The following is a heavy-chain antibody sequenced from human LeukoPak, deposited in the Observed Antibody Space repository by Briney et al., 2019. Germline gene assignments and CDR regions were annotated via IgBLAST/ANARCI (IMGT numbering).Heavy chain of an antibody. J-gene: IGHJ6*03. CDR3: ARDWYSRDWPYYYYYYYMDV. CDR1: GYTFTSYY. Sequence: ASVKVSRKASGYTFTSYYMHWVRQAPGQGLEWMGIINPSGGSTSYAQKFQGRVTMTRDMSTSTVYMELSSLRSEDTAVYYCARDWYSRDWPYYYYYYYMDVWGKGTTVTVSS. D-gene: IGHD6-13*01. V-gene: IGHV1-46*01. CDR2: INPSGGST.